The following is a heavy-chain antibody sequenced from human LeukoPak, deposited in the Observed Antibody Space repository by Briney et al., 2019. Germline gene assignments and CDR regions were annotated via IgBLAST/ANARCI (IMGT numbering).Heavy chain of an antibody. V-gene: IGHV1-18*01. CDR1: GYTFTSYG. D-gene: IGHD3-3*01. J-gene: IGHJ4*02. CDR3: ARCPDEVDFWSGYYLSFDY. CDR2: TSAYNGNT. Sequence: ASVKVSCKASGYTFTSYGISWVRQAPGQGLEWMGWTSAYNGNTNYAQKLQGRVTMTTDTSTSTAYMELRSLRSDDTAVYYCARCPDEVDFWSGYYLSFDYWGQGTLVTVSS.